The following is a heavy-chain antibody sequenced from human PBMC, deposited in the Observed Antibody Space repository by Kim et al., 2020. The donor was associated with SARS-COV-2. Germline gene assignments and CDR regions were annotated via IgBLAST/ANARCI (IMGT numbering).Heavy chain of an antibody. Sequence: PSLKSRVNIQVDTSKNQFSLKLSSVTAADTAVYYCARDPRYDFWSGYFDYWGQGTLVTVSS. D-gene: IGHD3-3*01. J-gene: IGHJ4*02. V-gene: IGHV4-59*01. CDR3: ARDPRYDFWSGYFDY.